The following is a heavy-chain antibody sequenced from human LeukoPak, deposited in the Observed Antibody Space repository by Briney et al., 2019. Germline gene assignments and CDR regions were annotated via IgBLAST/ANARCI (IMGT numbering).Heavy chain of an antibody. D-gene: IGHD3-10*01. CDR2: IDPSGGST. CDR3: ARGLTDGSGIYLNWFDP. J-gene: IGHJ5*02. Sequence: ASVKVSCKASGYTFTGYYMHWVRQAPGQGLEWMGIIDPSGGSTSYAQKFQGRVTMTRDTSTATVYMELSSLRSEDTAVYYCARGLTDGSGIYLNWFDPWGQGTLVTVSS. V-gene: IGHV1-46*01. CDR1: GYTFTGYY.